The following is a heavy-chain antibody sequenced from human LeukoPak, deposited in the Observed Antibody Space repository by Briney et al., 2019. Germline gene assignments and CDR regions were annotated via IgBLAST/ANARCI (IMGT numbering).Heavy chain of an antibody. CDR1: GGSISSYY. J-gene: IGHJ4*02. CDR2: IYYSGST. D-gene: IGHD3-22*01. CDR3: ARDRYYDSSGYYYPHYFDY. Sequence: PSETLSLTCTVSGGSISSYYWSWIRQPPGKGLEWIGYIYYSGSTNYNPFLKSRVTISVDTSKNQFSLKLSSVTAADTAVYYCARDRYYDSSGYYYPHYFDYWGQGTLVTVSS. V-gene: IGHV4-59*01.